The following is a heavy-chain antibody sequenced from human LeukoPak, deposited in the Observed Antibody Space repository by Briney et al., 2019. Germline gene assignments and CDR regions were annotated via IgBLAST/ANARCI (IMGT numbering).Heavy chain of an antibody. V-gene: IGHV1-24*01. J-gene: IGHJ4*02. CDR1: GYTLTELS. CDR2: FDPEDGET. Sequence: ASVKVFCKVSGYTLTELSMHWVRQAPGKGLEWMGGFDPEDGETIYAQKFQGRVTMTEDTSTDTAYMELSSLRSDDTAVYYCATPRDDFWNGFYADWGQGTLVTVSS. D-gene: IGHD3-3*01. CDR3: ATPRDDFWNGFYAD.